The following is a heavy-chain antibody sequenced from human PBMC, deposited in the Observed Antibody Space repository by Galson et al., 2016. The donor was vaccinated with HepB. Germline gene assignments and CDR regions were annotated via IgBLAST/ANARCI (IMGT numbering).Heavy chain of an antibody. CDR1: GASISETNYY. J-gene: IGHJ6*03. Sequence: SETLSLTCNVSGASISETNYYWGWIRQSPGRGLEWIGSIYYTGSTNYNPSLESRVTISVDTSKNHLSRSLSSVTAADTAVYYCATGVVVAGRMYYYYMDVWGKGTSVTVSS. V-gene: IGHV4-39*01. CDR3: ATGVVVAGRMYYYYMDV. CDR2: IYYTGST. D-gene: IGHD6-19*01.